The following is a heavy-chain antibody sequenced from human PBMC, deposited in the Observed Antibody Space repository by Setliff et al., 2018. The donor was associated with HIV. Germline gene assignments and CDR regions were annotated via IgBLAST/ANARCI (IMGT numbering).Heavy chain of an antibody. J-gene: IGHJ4*02. CDR1: GDSISSGPYY. V-gene: IGHV4-61*05. Sequence: SETLSLTCSVSGDSISSGPYYWAWIRQPPGKGLEWIGYIYYSGGTNYNPSLKSRVTMSVDTSKNQSSLKVTSVTAADTAVYYCASGYNYAYSDYWGQGTLVTVSS. CDR3: ASGYNYAYSDY. CDR2: IYYSGGT. D-gene: IGHD5-18*01.